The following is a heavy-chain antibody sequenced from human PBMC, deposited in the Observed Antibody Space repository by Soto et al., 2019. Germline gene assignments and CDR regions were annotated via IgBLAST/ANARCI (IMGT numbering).Heavy chain of an antibody. CDR2: IYYSGST. CDR3: ARVWGYSYGLASDI. V-gene: IGHV4-59*12. D-gene: IGHD5-18*01. J-gene: IGHJ3*02. CDR1: GGSISSYY. Sequence: PSETLSLTCTVSGGSISSYYWSWIRQPPGKGLEWIGYIYYSGSTNYNPSLKSRVTISVDRSKSQFSLKLSSVTAADTAVYYCARVWGYSYGLASDIWGQGTMVTVSS.